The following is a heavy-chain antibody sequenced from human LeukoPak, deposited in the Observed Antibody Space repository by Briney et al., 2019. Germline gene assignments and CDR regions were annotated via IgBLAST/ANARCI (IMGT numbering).Heavy chain of an antibody. Sequence: GRSLRLSCAASGFTFSSYAMHWVRQAPGKGLEWVAVISYDGSNKYYADSVKGRFTISRDNSKNTLYLQMNSLRAEDTAVYYCARDPYSSGWYGDAFDIWGQGTMVTVSS. CDR3: ARDPYSSGWYGDAFDI. V-gene: IGHV3-30-3*01. J-gene: IGHJ3*02. CDR2: ISYDGSNK. D-gene: IGHD6-19*01. CDR1: GFTFSSYA.